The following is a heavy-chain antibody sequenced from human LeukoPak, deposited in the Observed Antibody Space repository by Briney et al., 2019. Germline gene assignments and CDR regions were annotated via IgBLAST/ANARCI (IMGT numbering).Heavy chain of an antibody. CDR3: ATKVRGGFDI. CDR1: GGSINSHY. CDR2: IYNSGSI. Sequence: SETLSLTCTVSGGSINSHYCNWVRQSPGKGLGWIGYIYNSGSINYNRSLKSRVTISVDTSKNQFSLKLSSVTAADTAIYYCATKVRGGFDIWGQGTMVTVSS. V-gene: IGHV4-59*11. J-gene: IGHJ3*02. D-gene: IGHD2-15*01.